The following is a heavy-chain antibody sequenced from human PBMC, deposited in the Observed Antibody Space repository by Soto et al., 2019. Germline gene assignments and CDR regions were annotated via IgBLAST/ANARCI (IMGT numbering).Heavy chain of an antibody. V-gene: IGHV3-23*01. J-gene: IGHJ4*02. CDR3: AKCLDILTGYLDY. Sequence: EVQLLESGGGLVQPGGSLRLSCAASGFTFSSYAMSWVRQAPGKGLEWVSAISGSVGSTYYADSVKGRFTISRDNSKNTLYLQMNSLRAEDTAVYYGAKCLDILTGYLDYLGQGPLVTVSS. CDR1: GFTFSSYA. CDR2: ISGSVGST. D-gene: IGHD3-9*01.